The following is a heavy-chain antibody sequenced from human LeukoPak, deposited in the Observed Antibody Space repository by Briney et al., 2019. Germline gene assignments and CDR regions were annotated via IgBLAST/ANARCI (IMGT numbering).Heavy chain of an antibody. V-gene: IGHV4-39*07. D-gene: IGHD4-23*01. J-gene: IGHJ3*02. CDR1: GASISGSGYY. CDR2: IYYTGNT. Sequence: NTSETLSLTCAVSGASISGSGYYLGWIRQPPGKGLEWIGNIYYTGNTYYNPSLKSRVTISVDTSKNQFSLKLSSVTAADTAVCYCARDYGGNSVRAFDIWGQGTMVTVSS. CDR3: ARDYGGNSVRAFDI.